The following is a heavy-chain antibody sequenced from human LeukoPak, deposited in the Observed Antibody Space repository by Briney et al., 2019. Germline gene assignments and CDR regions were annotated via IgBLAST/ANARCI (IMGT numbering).Heavy chain of an antibody. J-gene: IGHJ6*02. CDR2: INPNSGGT. V-gene: IGHV1-2*02. CDR1: GYTFTGYY. D-gene: IGHD3-10*01. Sequence: ASVKVSCKASGYTFTGYYMHWVRQAPGQGLEWMGWINPNSGGTNYAQKFQGRVTMTRDMSISTAYMELSRLRSDDTAVYYCARYYGSGSLYYYGMDVWGQGTTVTVSS. CDR3: ARYYGSGSLYYYGMDV.